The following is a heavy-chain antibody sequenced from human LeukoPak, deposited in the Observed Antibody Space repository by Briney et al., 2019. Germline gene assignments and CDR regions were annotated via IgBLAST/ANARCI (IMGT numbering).Heavy chain of an antibody. D-gene: IGHD3-10*01. CDR1: GGIFSSYT. Sequence: GASVKVSCKASGGIFSSYTISWVRQAPGQGLEWMGRIIPILGIANYAQKFQGRVTITADKSTSTAYMELSSLRSEDTAVYYCARLGKTPVVWFDPWGQGTLVTVSS. V-gene: IGHV1-69*02. CDR2: IIPILGIA. CDR3: ARLGKTPVVWFDP. J-gene: IGHJ5*02.